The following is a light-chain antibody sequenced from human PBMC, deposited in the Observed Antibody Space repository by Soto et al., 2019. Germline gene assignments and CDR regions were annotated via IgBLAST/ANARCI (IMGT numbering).Light chain of an antibody. CDR1: NSDVGGYTY. CDR3: STYTTSSTPYV. V-gene: IGLV2-14*03. J-gene: IGLJ1*01. Sequence: QSVLTQPASVSGSPGQSITISCTGTNSDVGGYTYVSWYQQHPGKAPKLMIYDVSNRPSGVSNRFSGSKSGNTASLTISALQAHDEADYYSSTYTTSSTPYVFGTGTKLTVL. CDR2: DVS.